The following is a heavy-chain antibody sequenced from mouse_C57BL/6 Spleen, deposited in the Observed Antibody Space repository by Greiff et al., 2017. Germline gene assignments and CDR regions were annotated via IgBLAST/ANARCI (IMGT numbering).Heavy chain of an antibody. J-gene: IGHJ1*03. V-gene: IGHV1-52*01. CDR2: IDPSDSET. Sequence: QVQLQQSGAELVRPGSSVKLSCKASGYTFTSYWMHWVKQRPIQGLEWIGNIDPSDSETHYNQKFKDKATLTVDKSSSTAYMQLSSLTSEDSAVYYCARQRRYWYFDVWGTGTTVTVSS. CDR1: GYTFTSYW. CDR3: ARQRRYWYFDV.